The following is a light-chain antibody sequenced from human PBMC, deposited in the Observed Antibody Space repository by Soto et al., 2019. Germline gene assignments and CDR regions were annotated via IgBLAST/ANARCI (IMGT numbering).Light chain of an antibody. V-gene: IGKV3-11*01. Sequence: EIVLTQSPATLSLSPGERATLSCRASQSVSSFLAWYQQKPGQAPRLLIYDAPNRATGIPARFSGSGSGTDFTLTISSLESEDFAAYYCQQCSNWPLTFGQGTKVDIK. J-gene: IGKJ1*01. CDR1: QSVSSF. CDR2: DAP. CDR3: QQCSNWPLT.